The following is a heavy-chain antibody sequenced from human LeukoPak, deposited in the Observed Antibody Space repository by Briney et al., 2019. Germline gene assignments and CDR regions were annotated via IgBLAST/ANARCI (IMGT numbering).Heavy chain of an antibody. CDR3: AGTAASYYYYYGMDV. Sequence: SETLSPTCTVSGGSISSYYWSWIRQPPGKGLEWIGYIYYSGSANYNPSLKSRVTISVDTSKNQFSLKLSSVTAADTAVYYCAGTAASYYYYYGMDVWGQGTTVTVSS. V-gene: IGHV4-59*01. J-gene: IGHJ6*02. D-gene: IGHD6-25*01. CDR2: IYYSGSA. CDR1: GGSISSYY.